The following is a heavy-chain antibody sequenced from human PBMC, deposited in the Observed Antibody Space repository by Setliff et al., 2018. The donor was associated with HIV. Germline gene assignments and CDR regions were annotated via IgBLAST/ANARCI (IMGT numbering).Heavy chain of an antibody. CDR2: INTNTGNP. Sequence: VASVKVSCKASGYTFTRHAMNWVRQAPGQGLEWMGWINTNTGNPTYAKGFTGRFVFSLDTSVSTAYLEISSLEAEDTAVYFCARVRTSYNFWVGDVFDPWGQGTLVTVSS. CDR3: ARVRTSYNFWVGDVFDP. J-gene: IGHJ5*02. CDR1: GYTFTRHA. V-gene: IGHV7-4-1*02. D-gene: IGHD1-1*01.